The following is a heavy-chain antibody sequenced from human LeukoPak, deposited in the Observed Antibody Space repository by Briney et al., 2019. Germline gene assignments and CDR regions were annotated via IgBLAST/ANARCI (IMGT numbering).Heavy chain of an antibody. J-gene: IGHJ4*02. V-gene: IGHV4-34*01. Sequence: SETLSLTCAVYGGSFSGYYWSWIRQPPGKGLEWIGEVNHSGSTNYNPSLKSRVTISVDTSKNQFSLKLSSVTAADTAVYYCPRGGGYCSGGSCYDDYWGQGTLVTVSS. CDR3: PRGGGYCSGGSCYDDY. CDR1: GGSFSGYY. CDR2: VNHSGST. D-gene: IGHD2-15*01.